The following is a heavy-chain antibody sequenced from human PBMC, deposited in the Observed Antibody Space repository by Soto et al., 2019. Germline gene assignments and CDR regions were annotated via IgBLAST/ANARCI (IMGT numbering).Heavy chain of an antibody. CDR1: GGTFSSYT. CDR2: IIPILGIA. D-gene: IGHD5-18*01. J-gene: IGHJ6*03. V-gene: IGHV1-69*02. Sequence: ASVKVSCKASGGTFSSYTISWVRQAPGQGLEWMGRIIPILGIANYAQKFQGRVTITADKSTSTAYMELSSLRSEDTAVYYCALGADTAMVVHYYYYYYMDVWGKGTTVTVSS. CDR3: ALGADTAMVVHYYYYYYMDV.